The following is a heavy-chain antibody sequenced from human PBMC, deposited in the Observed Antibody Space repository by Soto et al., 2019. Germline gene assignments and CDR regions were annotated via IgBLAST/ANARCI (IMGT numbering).Heavy chain of an antibody. J-gene: IGHJ5*02. CDR2: TRNKGNSDTT. CDR3: ARDPQINSDTSGYVGS. V-gene: IGHV3-72*01. CDR1: GFTFSDHY. Sequence: EVQLVESGGGLVQPGGSLRLSCAASGFTFSDHYMDWVRQAPGKGLEWVGRTRNKGNSDTTEYAASVKGRFTISRDDSKNSLSLQMNSLKTEDTAVYYCARDPQINSDTSGYVGSWGPGTLVTVSS. D-gene: IGHD3-22*01.